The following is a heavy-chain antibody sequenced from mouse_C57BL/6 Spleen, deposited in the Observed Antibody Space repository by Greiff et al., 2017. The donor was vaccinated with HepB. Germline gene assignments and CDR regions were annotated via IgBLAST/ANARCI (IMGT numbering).Heavy chain of an antibody. CDR2: INPSTGGT. J-gene: IGHJ2*01. V-gene: IGHV1-42*01. CDR3: ARSVITSYYFDY. D-gene: IGHD1-1*01. CDR1: GYSFTGYY. Sequence: VQLQQSGPELVKPGASVKISCKASGYSFTGYYMNWVKQSPEKSLEWIGEINPSTGGTTYNQKFKAKATLTVDKSSSTAYMQLKSLTSEDSAVYYCARSVITSYYFDYWGKGTTLTVSS.